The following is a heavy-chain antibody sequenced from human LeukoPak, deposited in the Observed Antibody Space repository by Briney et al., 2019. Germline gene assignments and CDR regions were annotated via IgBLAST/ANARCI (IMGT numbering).Heavy chain of an antibody. V-gene: IGHV3-74*01. CDR3: ARGPNSNWSGLDF. CDR2: ISPTGSAT. D-gene: IGHD6-6*01. Sequence: GGSLRLSCTASGFSFSGHWMHWARQLPGKGLVWVSRISPTGSATSYADSVKGRFTVSRDNAKNTLYLQVNNLRAEDTAVYYCARGPNSNWSGLDFWGQGTLLTVSS. CDR1: GFSFSGHW. J-gene: IGHJ4*02.